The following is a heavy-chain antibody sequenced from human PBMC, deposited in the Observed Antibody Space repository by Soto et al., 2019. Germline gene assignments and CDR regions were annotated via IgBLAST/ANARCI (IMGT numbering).Heavy chain of an antibody. Sequence: SETLSLTCTVSGGSTSSYYWSWIRQPPGKGLEWIGYIYYSGSTNYNPSLKSRVTISVDTSKNQFSLKLSSVTAADTAVYYCAFSCSSYVFDLFDPCAQGTPVPVS. CDR2: IYYSGST. CDR1: GGSTSSYY. D-gene: IGHD2-15*01. V-gene: IGHV4-59*01. CDR3: AFSCSSYVFDLFDP. J-gene: IGHJ5*02.